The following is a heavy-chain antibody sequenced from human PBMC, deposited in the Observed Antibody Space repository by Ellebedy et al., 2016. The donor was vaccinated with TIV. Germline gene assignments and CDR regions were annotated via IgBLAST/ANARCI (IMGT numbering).Heavy chain of an antibody. D-gene: IGHD3-3*01. Sequence: GSLRLSCTVSGGSISSYYWSWIRQPPGKGLEWIGYIYYNVSTNYNPSLKSRVTISVDKSKNQFSLNLSSVNAADTAVYYCARGASNYDFWSGEEDWGQGTLVTVSS. CDR1: GGSISSYY. CDR2: IYYNVST. CDR3: ARGASNYDFWSGEED. J-gene: IGHJ4*02. V-gene: IGHV4-59*01.